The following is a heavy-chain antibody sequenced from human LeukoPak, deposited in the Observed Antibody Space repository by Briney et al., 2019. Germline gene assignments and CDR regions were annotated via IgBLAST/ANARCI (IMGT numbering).Heavy chain of an antibody. J-gene: IGHJ4*02. V-gene: IGHV4-59*01. CDR3: ARGDMVATKPFDY. CDR1: GGSISSYY. CDR2: IYYSGST. Sequence: PSETLSLTCTVSGGSISSYYWSWIRQPPGKGLEWIGYIYYSGSTNYNPSLKSRVTISVDTSKNQFSLKLSSVTAADTAVYYCARGDMVATKPFDYWGQGTLVTVSS. D-gene: IGHD5-12*01.